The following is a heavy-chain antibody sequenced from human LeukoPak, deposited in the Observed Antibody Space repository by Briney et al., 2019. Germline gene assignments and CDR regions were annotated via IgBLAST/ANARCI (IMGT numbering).Heavy chain of an antibody. CDR1: EFSFSDYA. J-gene: IGHJ4*02. CDR2: IDKTTYPT. D-gene: IGHD6-19*01. CDR3: AKFEGATIPGWFNDY. Sequence: GGSLRISCAASEFSFSDYAMCWVGQAPGKRLQCVSTIDKTTYPTFYADSVKGRFTISRDNSKNTLYLQMNSLRTEDTAVYFCAKFEGATIPGWFNDYWGQGILVTVSS. V-gene: IGHV3-23*05.